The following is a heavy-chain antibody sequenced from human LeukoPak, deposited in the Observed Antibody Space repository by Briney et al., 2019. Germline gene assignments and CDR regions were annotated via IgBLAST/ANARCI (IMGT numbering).Heavy chain of an antibody. CDR1: GFTFSSYG. CDR3: VKETVDIVVVPAAKRDFDY. V-gene: IGHV3-30*02. D-gene: IGHD2-2*01. CDR2: IRYDGSNK. J-gene: IGHJ4*02. Sequence: GGSLRLSCAASGFTFSSYGMHWVRQAPGKGLEWVAFIRYDGSNKYYADSVKGRFTISRDNSKNTLYLQVNSLRAEDTAVYYCVKETVDIVVVPAAKRDFDYWGQGTLVTVSS.